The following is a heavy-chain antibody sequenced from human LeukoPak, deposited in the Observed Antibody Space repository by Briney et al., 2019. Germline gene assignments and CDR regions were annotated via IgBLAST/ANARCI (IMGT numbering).Heavy chain of an antibody. J-gene: IGHJ6*02. Sequence: PSETLSLTCAVYGGSFSGYYWSWIRQPPGKGLEWIGEINHSGSTNYNPSLKSRVTISVDTSKNQFSLKLSSVTAADTAVYYCARGRAFMITFGGVTPGYYGMDVWGQGTTVTVSS. V-gene: IGHV4-34*01. D-gene: IGHD3-16*01. CDR3: ARGRAFMITFGGVTPGYYGMDV. CDR2: INHSGST. CDR1: GGSFSGYY.